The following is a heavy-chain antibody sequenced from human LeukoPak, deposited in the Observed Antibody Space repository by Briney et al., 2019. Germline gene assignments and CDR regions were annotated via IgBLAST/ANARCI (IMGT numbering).Heavy chain of an antibody. D-gene: IGHD1-1*01. V-gene: IGHV4-59*01. CDR3: ARETTDNGSNWFDP. CDR2: IYYSGST. J-gene: IGHJ5*02. Sequence: PSETLSLTCTVSGGSISSYYWSWIRQPPGKGLEWIGYIYYSGSTNYNPSLKSRVTISVDTSKNQFSLKLSSVTAADTAVYYCARETTDNGSNWFDPWGQGTLVTVSS. CDR1: GGSISSYY.